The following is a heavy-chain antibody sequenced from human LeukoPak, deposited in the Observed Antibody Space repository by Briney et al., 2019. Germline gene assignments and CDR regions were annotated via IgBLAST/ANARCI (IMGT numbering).Heavy chain of an antibody. CDR1: GYNFNSYG. Sequence: ASVKVSCKASGYNFNSYGISWVRQAPGQGLEWMGWISSYNGNINYAQKFQGRVTMTTDTSTSTAYMELRSLRSDDTAVYYCARGSPDRPSRIDYWGQGTLVTVSS. J-gene: IGHJ4*02. CDR3: ARGSPDRPSRIDY. V-gene: IGHV1-18*01. CDR2: ISSYNGNI. D-gene: IGHD6-13*01.